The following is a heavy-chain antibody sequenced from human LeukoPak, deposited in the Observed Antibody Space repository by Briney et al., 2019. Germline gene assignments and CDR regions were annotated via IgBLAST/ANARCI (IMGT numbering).Heavy chain of an antibody. V-gene: IGHV3-48*01. CDR1: GFSFSTYS. J-gene: IGHJ6*02. Sequence: GGSLRLSCAASGFSFSTYSMNWVRQAPGKGLEWVSYISSSSSTIHYADSVKGRFTISGDNAKNSLYLQMNSLRAEDTAVYYCARDEPMAAGINYYYYGMDVWGQGTTVTVSS. D-gene: IGHD6-13*01. CDR3: ARDEPMAAGINYYYYGMDV. CDR2: ISSSSSTI.